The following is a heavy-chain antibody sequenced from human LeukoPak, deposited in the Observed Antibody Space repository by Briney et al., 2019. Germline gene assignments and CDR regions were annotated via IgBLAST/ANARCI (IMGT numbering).Heavy chain of an antibody. D-gene: IGHD3-16*02. CDR1: GGTFSSYA. J-gene: IGHJ4*02. CDR2: IIPIFGTA. Sequence: GASVKVSCKASGGTFSSYAISWVRQAPGQGLEWMGGIIPIFGTANYAQKFQGRVTITADESTSTAYMELSSLRSEDTAVYYCARSIDDARDYDYVWGSYRTSLSGFDYWGQGTLVTVSS. CDR3: ARSIDDARDYDYVWGSYRTSLSGFDY. V-gene: IGHV1-69*01.